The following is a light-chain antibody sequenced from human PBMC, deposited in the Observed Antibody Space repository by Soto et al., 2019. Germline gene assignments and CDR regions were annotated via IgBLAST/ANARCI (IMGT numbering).Light chain of an antibody. CDR1: QSISSS. CDR2: KAS. J-gene: IGKJ4*01. Sequence: DILMTQSPSTLSASVGDRVTITCRASQSISSSLAWYQQKPGKAPKLLVYKASSLESGVPSRFSGSGSGTEFTLTISSLQPDDFATYYCQHSHSYPLTFGGGTKVEIK. V-gene: IGKV1-5*03. CDR3: QHSHSYPLT.